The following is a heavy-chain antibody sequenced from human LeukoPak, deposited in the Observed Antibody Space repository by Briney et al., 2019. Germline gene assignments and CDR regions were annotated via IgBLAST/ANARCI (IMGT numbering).Heavy chain of an antibody. CDR2: ISGRGDST. CDR1: GFTFSSFA. CDR3: AKAYITMVRGVGYGMDV. V-gene: IGHV3-23*01. D-gene: IGHD3-10*01. J-gene: IGHJ6*02. Sequence: GGSLRLSCAASGFTFSSFAMSWVRQAPGKGLEWVSGISGRGDSTYDADSVKGRFTISRDNSKNTLYLQMNSLRAEDTAVYYCAKAYITMVRGVGYGMDVWGQGTTVTVSS.